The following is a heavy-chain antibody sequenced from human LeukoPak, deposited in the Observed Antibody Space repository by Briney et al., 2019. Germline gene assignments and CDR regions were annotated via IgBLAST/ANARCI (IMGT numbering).Heavy chain of an antibody. J-gene: IGHJ6*03. CDR3: ARDLSLRLPHYYYMDV. Sequence: PSETLSLTCTVSGGSISSYYWSWIRQPPGKGLEWIGYIYYIGSTNYNPSLKSRVTISLDTSKNQFSLKLSSVTAADTAVYYCARDLSLRLPHYYYMDVWGKGTTVTVSS. V-gene: IGHV4-59*12. CDR2: IYYIGST. CDR1: GGSISSYY. D-gene: IGHD5-12*01.